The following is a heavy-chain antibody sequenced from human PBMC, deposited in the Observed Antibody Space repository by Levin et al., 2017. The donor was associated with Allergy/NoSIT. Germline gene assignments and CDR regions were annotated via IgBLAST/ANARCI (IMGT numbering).Heavy chain of an antibody. J-gene: IGHJ5*02. V-gene: IGHV4-39*01. CDR3: ARHPRITIFEPHYRVPGWFDP. Sequence: SETLSLTCTVSGGSISSSSYYWGWIRQPPGKGLEWIGSIYYSGSTYYNPSLKSRVTISVDTSKNQFSLKLSSVTAADTAVYYCARHPRITIFEPHYRVPGWFDPWGQGTLVTVSS. CDR2: IYYSGST. CDR1: GGSISSSSYY. D-gene: IGHD3-3*01.